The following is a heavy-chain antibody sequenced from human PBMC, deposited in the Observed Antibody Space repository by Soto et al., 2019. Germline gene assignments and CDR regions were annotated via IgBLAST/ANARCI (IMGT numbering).Heavy chain of an antibody. J-gene: IGHJ4*02. V-gene: IGHV4-39*01. Sequence: SETLSLTCTVSGGSVSSSSFYWGWIRQPPGKGLEWIGSIYYSGSTYYNPSLKSRVTISVDTSKNQFSLKLSSVTAADRAGYYCARNSPDIGAAITGGYYFAYWVQGPLSTVS. D-gene: IGHD5-12*01. CDR3: ARNSPDIGAAITGGYYFAY. CDR1: GGSVSSSSFY. CDR2: IYYSGST.